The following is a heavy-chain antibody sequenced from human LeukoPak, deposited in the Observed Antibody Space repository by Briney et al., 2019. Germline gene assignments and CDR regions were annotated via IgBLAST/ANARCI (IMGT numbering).Heavy chain of an antibody. CDR2: ISSSSSYI. Sequence: GSLRLSCEASGFTFSNYNMNWVRQAPGKGLEWVSSISSSSSYIYYADSVKGRFTISRDNAKNSLYLQMNSLRAEDTAVYYCARGGYSYGPNYYYYYMDVWGKGTTVTVSS. CDR3: ARGGYSYGPNYYYYYMDV. CDR1: GFTFSNYN. V-gene: IGHV3-21*01. D-gene: IGHD5-18*01. J-gene: IGHJ6*03.